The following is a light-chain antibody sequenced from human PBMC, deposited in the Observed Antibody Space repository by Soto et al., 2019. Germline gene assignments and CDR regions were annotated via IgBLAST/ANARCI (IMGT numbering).Light chain of an antibody. CDR2: KAS. J-gene: IGKJ2*01. CDR1: QSISSW. Sequence: DGQMTQSPSTLSASVGDRVTITCRASQSISSWLAWYQQKPGKALKLLIYKASNLESGVPSRFSGSGSGTEFTLTISSLQPDDFATYYCQQYTSYSHTFGQGTKLESK. CDR3: QQYTSYSHT. V-gene: IGKV1-5*03.